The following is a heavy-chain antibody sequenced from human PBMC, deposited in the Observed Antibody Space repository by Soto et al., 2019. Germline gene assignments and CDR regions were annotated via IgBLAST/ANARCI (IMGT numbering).Heavy chain of an antibody. V-gene: IGHV4-34*01. CDR3: ARVWYNFDY. J-gene: IGHJ4*02. Sequence: PSETLSLTCTVYGGSFSGYDWSWIRHRLGKGLEWIGEINHGGSTNYNPSLKSRVTISVDTSRNNFSLQLSSVTAADTAVYYCARVWYNFDYPGQGTLVTVSA. D-gene: IGHD1-1*01. CDR1: GGSFSGYD. CDR2: INHGGST.